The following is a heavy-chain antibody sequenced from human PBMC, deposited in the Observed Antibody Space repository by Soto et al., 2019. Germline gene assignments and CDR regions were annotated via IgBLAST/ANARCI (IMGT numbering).Heavy chain of an antibody. V-gene: IGHV1-3*01. CDR1: GGTFTSYA. D-gene: IGHD2-2*01. CDR2: INAGNGNT. Sequence: ASVKVSCKASGGTFTSYAMHWVRQAPGQRLEWMGWINAGNGNTKYSQKFQGRVTITRDTSASTAYMELSSLRSEDTAVYYCAQSSLGYCSSTSCYRSYYYYGMDVWGQGTTVTVSS. J-gene: IGHJ6*02. CDR3: AQSSLGYCSSTSCYRSYYYYGMDV.